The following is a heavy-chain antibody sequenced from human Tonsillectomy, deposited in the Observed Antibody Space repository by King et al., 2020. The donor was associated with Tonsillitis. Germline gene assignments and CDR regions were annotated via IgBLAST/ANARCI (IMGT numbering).Heavy chain of an antibody. Sequence: VTLKESGPALVKPTQTLTLTCTFSGFSLTTSGMSVSWIRQPPGKALEWLALIEWDDDQYYNTSLKTRLTISKDTSKNQVVLTVTNLDPVDTATYYCARPREYGDSDWHFDLGGRGTLVTVSS. J-gene: IGHJ2*01. V-gene: IGHV2-70*01. CDR1: GFSLTTSGMS. CDR2: IEWDDDQ. D-gene: IGHD4-17*01. CDR3: ARPREYGDSDWHFDL.